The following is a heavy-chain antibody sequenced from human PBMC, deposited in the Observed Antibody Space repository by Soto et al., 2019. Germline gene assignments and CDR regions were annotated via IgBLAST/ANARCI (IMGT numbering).Heavy chain of an antibody. D-gene: IGHD5-12*01. Sequence: EVQVLESGGDLVQPGGSLRLSCAASGFTIRNYAMSWVRQAPGKALEWVSGISGSSDRTYYADSVKGRFTSAKDTSSNPLYMQMNSLRVEDTAVYHCEGSWTWGQGTMVTVSS. CDR2: ISGSSDRT. J-gene: IGHJ3*01. CDR3: EGSWT. CDR1: GFTIRNYA. V-gene: IGHV3-23*01.